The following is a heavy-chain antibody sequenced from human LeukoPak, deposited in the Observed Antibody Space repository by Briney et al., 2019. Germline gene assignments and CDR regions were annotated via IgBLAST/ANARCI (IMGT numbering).Heavy chain of an antibody. V-gene: IGHV3-30-3*01. D-gene: IGHD1-14*01. CDR3: AREAWDLTGRAPVI. J-gene: IGHJ4*02. CDR2: ISDDGTNK. Sequence: GRSLRLSCAASGFPFNNYVMHWVRQAPGKGLEWVAFISDDGTNKYYTDSVKGRFTISRDNSKNTLYLEINSLRAEDTAVYYCAREAWDLTGRAPVIWGQGTLVTVSS. CDR1: GFPFNNYV.